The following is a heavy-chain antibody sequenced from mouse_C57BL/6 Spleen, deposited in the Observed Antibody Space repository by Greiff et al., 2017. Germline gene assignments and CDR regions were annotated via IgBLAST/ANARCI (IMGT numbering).Heavy chain of an antibody. CDR3: ARQPFAY. CDR2: IYPGDGDT. J-gene: IGHJ3*01. Sequence: QVHVKQSGPELVKPGASVKISCKASGYAFSSSWMNWVKQRPGKGLEWIGRIYPGDGDTNYNGKFKGKATLTADKSSSTAYMHLSSLTSEDSAVYFCARQPFAYWGQGTLVTVSA. V-gene: IGHV1-82*01. D-gene: IGHD6-1*01. CDR1: GYAFSSSW.